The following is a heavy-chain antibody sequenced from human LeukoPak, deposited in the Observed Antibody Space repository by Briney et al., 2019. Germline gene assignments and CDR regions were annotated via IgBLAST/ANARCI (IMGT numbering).Heavy chain of an antibody. CDR1: GFTFSSYG. CDR3: AKDLWGVRAYYMDV. V-gene: IGHV3-30*02. Sequence: GGSLRLSCAASGFTFSSYGMHWVRQAPGKGLEWVAFIRYDGSNKYYADSVKGRFTISRDNSKNTLYLLMNSLRAEDTAVYYCAKDLWGVRAYYMDVWGKGTTVTVSS. J-gene: IGHJ6*03. D-gene: IGHD3-10*01. CDR2: IRYDGSNK.